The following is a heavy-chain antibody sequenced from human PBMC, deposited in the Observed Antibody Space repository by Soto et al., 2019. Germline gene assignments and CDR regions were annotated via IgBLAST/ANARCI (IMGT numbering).Heavy chain of an antibody. CDR1: GYTFTSYA. D-gene: IGHD2-15*01. CDR2: INAGNGNT. Sequence: ADSVQVSCKASGYTFTSYAMHWVRQAPGQRLEWMGWINAGNGNTKYSQKFQGRVTITRDTSASTAYMELSSLRSEDTAVYYCARGYCSGGSCYSNGRYYYGMDVWGQGTTVTVSS. J-gene: IGHJ6*02. CDR3: ARGYCSGGSCYSNGRYYYGMDV. V-gene: IGHV1-3*01.